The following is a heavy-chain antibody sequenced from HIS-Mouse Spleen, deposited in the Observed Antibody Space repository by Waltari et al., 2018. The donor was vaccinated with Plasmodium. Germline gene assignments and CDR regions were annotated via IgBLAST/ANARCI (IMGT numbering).Heavy chain of an antibody. V-gene: IGHV5-51*01. CDR3: ARHSPYYDFWSGYYRGYFDY. Sequence: EVQLVQSGAEVKKPGESLKISCKGSGYSFTSYWIGWVRQMPGKGLEWMGIIYPGDSVTRYSPSFQGQVTISADKSISTAYLQWSSLKASDTAMYYCARHSPYYDFWSGYYRGYFDYWGQGTLVTVSS. CDR1: GYSFTSYW. J-gene: IGHJ4*02. CDR2: IYPGDSVT. D-gene: IGHD3-3*01.